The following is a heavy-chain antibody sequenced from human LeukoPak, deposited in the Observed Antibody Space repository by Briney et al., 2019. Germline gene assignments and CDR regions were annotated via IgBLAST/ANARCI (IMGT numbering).Heavy chain of an antibody. D-gene: IGHD5-18*01. CDR3: ATWAVRYSYARDDAFDI. J-gene: IGHJ3*02. CDR1: GGSFSGYY. Sequence: SETLSLTCAVYGGSFSGYYWSWIRQPPGKGLEWIGEINHGGSTNYNPSLKSRVTISVDTSKNQFSLKLSSVTAADTAVYYCATWAVRYSYARDDAFDIWGQGTMVTVSS. CDR2: INHGGST. V-gene: IGHV4-34*01.